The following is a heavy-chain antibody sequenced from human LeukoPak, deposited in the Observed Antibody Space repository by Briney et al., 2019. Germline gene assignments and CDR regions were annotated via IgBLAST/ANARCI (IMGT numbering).Heavy chain of an antibody. Sequence: GGSLRLSCAASGFTFSSYAMSWVRQAPGKGLEWVSAISGSGGSTYYADSVKGRCTISRDNSKNTLYLQMNSLRAEDTAVYYCAKDRNLLRFLEWLLYDFDYWGQGTLVTVSS. CDR3: AKDRNLLRFLEWLLYDFDY. V-gene: IGHV3-23*01. CDR1: GFTFSSYA. J-gene: IGHJ4*02. CDR2: ISGSGGST. D-gene: IGHD3-3*01.